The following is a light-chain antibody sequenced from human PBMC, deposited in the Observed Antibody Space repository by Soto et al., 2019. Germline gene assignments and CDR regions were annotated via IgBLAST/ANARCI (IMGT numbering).Light chain of an antibody. Sequence: LTQPPSASGTPGQRVTISCSGSSSNIGSNYVYWYQQLPGTAPKILIYSNNQRPSGVPDRFSGSKSGTSASLAISGLRYEDEADYYCAAWDDSMSGYVFGTGNKVTVL. J-gene: IGLJ1*01. V-gene: IGLV1-47*02. CDR2: SNN. CDR3: AAWDDSMSGYV. CDR1: SSNIGSNY.